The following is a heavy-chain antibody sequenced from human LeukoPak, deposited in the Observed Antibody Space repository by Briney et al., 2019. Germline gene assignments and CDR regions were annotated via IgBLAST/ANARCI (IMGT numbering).Heavy chain of an antibody. V-gene: IGHV3-66*01. J-gene: IGHJ4*02. CDR1: GITFSSYG. CDR2: IYSGGST. Sequence: GGSLRLSCAASGITFSSYGMSWVRQAPGKGLEWVSVIYSGGSTYYADSVKGRFTISRDNSKNTLYLQMNILRAEDTAVYYCARARWLQIFDYWGQGTLVTVSS. CDR3: ARARWLQIFDY. D-gene: IGHD5-24*01.